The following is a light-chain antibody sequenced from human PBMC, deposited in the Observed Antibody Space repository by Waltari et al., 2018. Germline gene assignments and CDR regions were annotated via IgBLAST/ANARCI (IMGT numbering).Light chain of an antibody. CDR2: EDS. Sequence: QSVLTQPPSVSAAPGQRVTISCSGGSPNIGNTYVSWCRQFPGTAPKLRIYEDSERPSGIPGRFSGSKSGTSATLDITGLQAGDEADYYCGTWDSSLSGAVFGGGTHLTVL. CDR1: SPNIGNTY. J-gene: IGLJ7*01. CDR3: GTWDSSLSGAV. V-gene: IGLV1-51*02.